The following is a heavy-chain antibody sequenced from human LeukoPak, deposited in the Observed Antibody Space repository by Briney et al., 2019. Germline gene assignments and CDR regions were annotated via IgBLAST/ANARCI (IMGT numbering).Heavy chain of an antibody. CDR2: INSNSGGT. J-gene: IGHJ4*02. V-gene: IGHV1-2*02. CDR1: GYTFTDYY. CDR3: ARGRTGYGSGSTPLGY. Sequence: ASVKVSCKASGYTFTDYYMHWVRQAPGQGLEWMGWINSNSGGTNYAQKFQGRVTMTRDTSISTAYMELSRLRSDDTAVYYCARGRTGYGSGSTPLGYWGQGTLVTVSS. D-gene: IGHD3-10*01.